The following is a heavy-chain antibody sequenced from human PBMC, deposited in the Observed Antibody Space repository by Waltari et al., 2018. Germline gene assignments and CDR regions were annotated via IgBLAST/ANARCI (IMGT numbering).Heavy chain of an antibody. D-gene: IGHD1-26*01. J-gene: IGHJ4*02. CDR3: ASKHRLGPRGSYSPFDY. V-gene: IGHV1-69*01. Sequence: QVQLVQSGAEVKKPGSSVKVSCKASGGTFSSYAIRWVRQAPGQGLEWTGGTIPDVGTAEIAQKFQGRVTITADESTSTAYMEQSSLRSEDTAVYYCASKHRLGPRGSYSPFDYGGQGTLVTVSA. CDR1: GGTFSSYA. CDR2: TIPDVGTA.